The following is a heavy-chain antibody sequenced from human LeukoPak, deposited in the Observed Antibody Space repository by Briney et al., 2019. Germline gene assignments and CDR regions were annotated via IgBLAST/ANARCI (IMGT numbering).Heavy chain of an antibody. Sequence: GGSLRLSCTASGFPFIEYSIDWGRQPPGKGLEWISYIGIDSGNTKYADSVRGRFTISTDKAKNSLYLQMNSLRVEDTAVYYCARDHNYAFDNWGQGTLVSVAS. J-gene: IGHJ4*02. D-gene: IGHD1-1*01. CDR3: ARDHNYAFDN. V-gene: IGHV3-48*01. CDR1: GFPFIEYS. CDR2: IGIDSGNT.